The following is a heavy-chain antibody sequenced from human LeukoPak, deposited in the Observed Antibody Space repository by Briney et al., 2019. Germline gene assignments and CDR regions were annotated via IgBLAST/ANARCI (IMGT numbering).Heavy chain of an antibody. J-gene: IGHJ4*02. D-gene: IGHD3-22*01. CDR1: GFTFSSYS. V-gene: IGHV3-21*01. CDR3: ARETHYYDSSGSVDY. CDR2: ISSSSSYI. Sequence: GGSLRLSCAASGFTFSSYSMNWVRQAPGKGLEWVSSISSSSSYIYYADSVKGRFTISRDNAKNSLYLQMNSLRAEDTAVYYCARETHYYDSSGSVDYWGQGTLVTVSS.